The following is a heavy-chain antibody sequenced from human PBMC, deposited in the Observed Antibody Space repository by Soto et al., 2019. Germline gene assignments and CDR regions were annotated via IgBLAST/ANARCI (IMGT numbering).Heavy chain of an antibody. V-gene: IGHV4-59*01. CDR2: IYYSGST. J-gene: IGHJ5*02. CDR1: GGSISSYY. CDR3: ARSVTYYYDSSGYAPLLS. D-gene: IGHD3-22*01. Sequence: SETLSLTCTVSGGSISSYYWSWIRQPPGKGLEWIGYIYYSGSTNYNPSLKSRVTISVDTSKNQFSLKLSSVTAADTAVYYCARSVTYYYDSSGYAPLLSWGKGPRVTV.